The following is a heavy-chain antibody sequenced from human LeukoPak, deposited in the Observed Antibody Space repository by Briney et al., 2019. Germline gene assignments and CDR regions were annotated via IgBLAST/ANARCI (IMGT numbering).Heavy chain of an antibody. CDR3: ARQMVMDHILWFDP. Sequence: SETLSLTCTVSGGSISSGGYYWSWIRQHPGKGLEWIGYIYYSGSTYYNPSLKSRVTISVDTSKNQFSLKLSSVTAADTAVYYCARQMVMDHILWFDPWGQGTLVTVSS. D-gene: IGHD3-22*01. J-gene: IGHJ5*02. CDR1: GGSISSGGYY. CDR2: IYYSGST. V-gene: IGHV4-39*01.